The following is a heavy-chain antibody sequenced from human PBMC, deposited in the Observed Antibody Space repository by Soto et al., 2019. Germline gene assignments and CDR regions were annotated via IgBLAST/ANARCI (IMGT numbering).Heavy chain of an antibody. CDR3: AKGPITMIVVATVEPFDY. J-gene: IGHJ4*02. CDR2: ISGSGGST. D-gene: IGHD3-22*01. CDR1: GFTFSSYA. Sequence: EVQLLESGGGLVQPGGSLRLSCAASGFTFSSYAMSWVRQAPGKGLEWVSAISGSGGSTYYADSVKGRFTISRDNSKNTLYLQMNSLRAEDTAVYYCAKGPITMIVVATVEPFDYWGQGTLVTVSS. V-gene: IGHV3-23*01.